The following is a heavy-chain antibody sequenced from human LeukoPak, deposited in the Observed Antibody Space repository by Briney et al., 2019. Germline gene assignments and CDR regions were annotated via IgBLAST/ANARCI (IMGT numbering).Heavy chain of an antibody. CDR1: GGTFSSYA. J-gene: IGHJ4*02. V-gene: IGHV1-69*13. Sequence: GASVKVSCKASGGTFSSYAISWVRQAPGQGLEWMGGIIPIFGTANYAQKFQGRVTITADESTSTAYMELSSLRSEDTAVYYCARSHYYDSSGYYYDLRGCFDYWGQGTLVTVSS. CDR2: IIPIFGTA. CDR3: ARSHYYDSSGYYYDLRGCFDY. D-gene: IGHD3-22*01.